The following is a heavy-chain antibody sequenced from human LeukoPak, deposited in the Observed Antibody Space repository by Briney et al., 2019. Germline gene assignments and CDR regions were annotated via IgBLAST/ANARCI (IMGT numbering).Heavy chain of an antibody. D-gene: IGHD3-22*01. CDR2: INPIGGST. J-gene: IGHJ4*02. V-gene: IGHV1-46*01. CDR3: ARDLAYYDSSPRPGGY. CDR1: GYTFTNYY. Sequence: ASVKVSCKASGYTFTNYYMHWVRQAPGQGLEWMGIINPIGGSTSYAQKFQGRVTMTWDTSTSTVYMELNSLRSEDTAVYYCARDLAYYDSSPRPGGYWGQGTLVTVSS.